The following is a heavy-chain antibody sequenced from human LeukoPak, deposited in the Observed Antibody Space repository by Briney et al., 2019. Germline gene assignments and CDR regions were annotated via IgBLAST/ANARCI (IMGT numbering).Heavy chain of an antibody. CDR3: ARSPSITGPAGYYYYYGMDV. CDR1: GFTFSSYW. V-gene: IGHV3-74*01. D-gene: IGHD1-20*01. J-gene: IGHJ6*02. Sequence: GGSLRISCAASGFTFSSYWRHWVRQAPGKGLVWVSRINSDGSSTSYADSVKGRFTISRDNAKNTLYLQMNSLRAEDTAVYYCARSPSITGPAGYYYYYGMDVWGQGTTVTDSS. CDR2: INSDGSST.